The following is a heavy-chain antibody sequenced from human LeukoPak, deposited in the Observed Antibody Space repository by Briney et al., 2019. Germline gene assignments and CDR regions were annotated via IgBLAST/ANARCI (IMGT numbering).Heavy chain of an antibody. J-gene: IGHJ5*02. D-gene: IGHD6-13*01. CDR1: GFTFSSYA. Sequence: GGSLRLSCAASGFTFSSYAMHWVRQAPGRGLEWVAVISYDGSNKYYADSVKGRFTISRDDSKKTLYLQMNSLRAEDTAVYYCAREGQPYNWYHPWGQGTLVTVSS. CDR2: ISYDGSNK. CDR3: AREGQPYNWYHP. V-gene: IGHV3-30*01.